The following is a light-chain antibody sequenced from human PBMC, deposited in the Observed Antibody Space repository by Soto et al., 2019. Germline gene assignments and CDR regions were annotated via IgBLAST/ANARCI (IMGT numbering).Light chain of an antibody. V-gene: IGKV3-20*01. J-gene: IGKJ2*01. CDR3: QHYDGSPRT. CDR2: GVF. CDR1: QSVNSNY. Sequence: ETVLTQSPGTVSLSPGERATLSCRTSQSVNSNYLAWYQQKPGQAPRLLIYGVFNRATGIPDRFSGSGSWTAFTLTISCLEPEDSAVYYCQHYDGSPRTFGQGTKLEIK.